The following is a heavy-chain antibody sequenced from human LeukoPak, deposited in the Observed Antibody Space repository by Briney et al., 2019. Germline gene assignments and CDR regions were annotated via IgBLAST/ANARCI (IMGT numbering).Heavy chain of an antibody. V-gene: IGHV3-7*03. D-gene: IGHD3-16*01. CDR1: GLAFSRFW. J-gene: IGHJ6*02. CDR2: INHNGNVN. Sequence: GGSLRLSCAASGLAFSRFWMSWVRQAPGKGLEWVASINHNGNVNYYVDSVKGRFTISRDNAKNSLYLQMSNLRAEDTAVYFCARGGGLDVWGQGATVTVSS. CDR3: ARGGGLDV.